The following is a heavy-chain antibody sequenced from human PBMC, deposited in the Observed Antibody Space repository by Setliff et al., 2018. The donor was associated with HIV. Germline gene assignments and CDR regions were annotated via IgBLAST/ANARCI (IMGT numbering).Heavy chain of an antibody. CDR3: ARAIVETTTVRNDWYFDL. J-gene: IGHJ2*01. CDR2: IKGDGSST. CDR1: GFTFGDHA. D-gene: IGHD4-4*01. Sequence: PGGSLRLSCTASGFTFGDHAVSWVRQAPGKGLMWVSRIKGDGSSTSYADSVKGRFTISRDNAKNTVYLQMNSLSAEDTAVYYCARAIVETTTVRNDWYFDLWGRGTLVTVSS. V-gene: IGHV3-74*01.